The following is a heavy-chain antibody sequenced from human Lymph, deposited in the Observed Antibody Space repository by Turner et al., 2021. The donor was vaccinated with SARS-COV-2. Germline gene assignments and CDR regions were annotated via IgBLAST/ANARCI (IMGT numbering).Heavy chain of an antibody. CDR3: ARDSSGSGTLDY. V-gene: IGHV3-30-3*01. J-gene: IGHJ4*02. CDR1: GFPFNNYP. Sequence: QVQLVESGGGVVQPGRSLRLSCAASGFPFNNYPMHWVRQAPGKRLEWEEVISDDGSNKYYADAVKGRFTISRDNSKNTLYLQMNSLRAEDTAVYYCARDSSGSGTLDYWGQGTLVTVSS. CDR2: ISDDGSNK. D-gene: IGHD3-10*01.